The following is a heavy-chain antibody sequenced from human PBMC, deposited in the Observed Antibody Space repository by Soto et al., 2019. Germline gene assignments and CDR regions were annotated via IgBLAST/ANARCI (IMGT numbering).Heavy chain of an antibody. J-gene: IGHJ3*01. CDR1: GGSISSGGYY. D-gene: IGHD5-12*01. V-gene: IGHV4-31*03. CDR2: IYYSGTT. CDR3: AKTFIDYSGFDSKAFDV. Sequence: SETLSLTCTVSGGSISSGGYYWSWIRQHPGKGLEWIGYIYYSGTTYYNPSLKSRVTISVDTSKNQFSLTLSSVTAADTAVYFCAKTFIDYSGFDSKAFDVWGQGTMVTVSS.